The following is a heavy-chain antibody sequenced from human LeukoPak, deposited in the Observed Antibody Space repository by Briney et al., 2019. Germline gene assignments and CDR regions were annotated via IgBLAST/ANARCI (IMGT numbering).Heavy chain of an antibody. Sequence: SGGSLRLSCAASGFTFSSYGMHWVRQAPGTGLEWVATIKPDASDKYYVDSVKGRFTISRDNAKNSLYLQMNSLRAEDTAIYYCARGGGNFDSWGQGSLVTVSS. CDR1: GFTFSSYG. V-gene: IGHV3-7*01. CDR3: ARGGGNFDS. J-gene: IGHJ4*02. CDR2: IKPDASDK. D-gene: IGHD2-15*01.